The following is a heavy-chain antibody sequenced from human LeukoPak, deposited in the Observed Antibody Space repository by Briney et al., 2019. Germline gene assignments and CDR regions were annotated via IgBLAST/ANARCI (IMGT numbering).Heavy chain of an antibody. V-gene: IGHV1-69*13. CDR2: IIPIFGTA. J-gene: IGHJ3*02. CDR1: GGTFSSYA. Sequence: SVKVSCKASGGTFSSYANSWVRQAPGQGLEWMGGIIPIFGTANYAQKFQGRVTITADESTSTAYMELSSLRSEDTAVYYCARDVLAAGATGTFDIWGQGTMVTVSS. CDR3: ARDVLAAGATGTFDI. D-gene: IGHD1-14*01.